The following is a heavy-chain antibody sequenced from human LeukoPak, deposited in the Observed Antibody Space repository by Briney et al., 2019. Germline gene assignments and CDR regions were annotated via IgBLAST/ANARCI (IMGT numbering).Heavy chain of an antibody. Sequence: GGSLRLSCAASGFAFSSYGMHWVRQAPGKGLGWVAVISYDGSNKYYADSVKGRFTISRDNSKNTLYLQMNSLRAEDTAVYYCARSGGYYSGESDYWGQGTLVTVSS. D-gene: IGHD3-22*01. CDR2: ISYDGSNK. CDR3: ARSGGYYSGESDY. V-gene: IGHV3-30*03. CDR1: GFAFSSYG. J-gene: IGHJ4*02.